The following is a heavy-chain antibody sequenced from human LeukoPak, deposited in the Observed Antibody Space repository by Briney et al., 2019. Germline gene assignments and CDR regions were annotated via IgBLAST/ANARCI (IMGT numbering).Heavy chain of an antibody. V-gene: IGHV3-66*04. CDR1: EFTVSTNY. CDR2: IYSTGGK. J-gene: IGHJ4*02. CDR3: AKLAPIGTTLGLLFDY. D-gene: IGHD1-7*01. Sequence: GGSLRLPCAASEFTVSTNYMSWVRQAPGKGLEWVSIIYSTGGKYYADSVKGRFTISRDNSKHTLYLQMSSLRAEDTAVYYCAKLAPIGTTLGLLFDYWGQGTLVTVSS.